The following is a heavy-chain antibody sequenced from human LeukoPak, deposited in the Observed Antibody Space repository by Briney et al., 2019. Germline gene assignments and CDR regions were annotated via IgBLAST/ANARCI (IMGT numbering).Heavy chain of an antibody. D-gene: IGHD4-17*01. CDR2: ISSSSYI. CDR3: ARDYGDYVGEFDY. V-gene: IGHV3-21*01. CDR1: GFTFSSYS. Sequence: GGSLRLSCAASGFTFSSYSMNWVRQAPGKGLEWVSSISSSSYIYYADSVKGRFTISRDNAKNSLYLQMNSLRAEDTAVYYCARDYGDYVGEFDYWGQGTLVTVSS. J-gene: IGHJ4*02.